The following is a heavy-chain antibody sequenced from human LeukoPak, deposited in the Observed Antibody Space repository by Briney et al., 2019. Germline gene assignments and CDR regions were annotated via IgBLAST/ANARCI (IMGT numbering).Heavy chain of an antibody. CDR2: IWYDGSNT. J-gene: IGHJ3*02. CDR1: GFTFSSYG. V-gene: IGHV3-33*08. CDR3: ASGETTVRSHDALDI. Sequence: GGSLRLSCAASGFTFSSYGMHWVRQAPGKGLEWVAVIWYDGSNTYYADSVKGRFTISRDNSKNTLYLQMNSLRAEDTAVYYCASGETTVRSHDALDIWGQGTMVTVSS. D-gene: IGHD4-17*01.